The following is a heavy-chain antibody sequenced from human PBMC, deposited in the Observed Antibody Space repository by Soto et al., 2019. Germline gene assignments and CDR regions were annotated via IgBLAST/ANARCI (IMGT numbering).Heavy chain of an antibody. CDR2: IYSGGST. CDR3: ARPTPPAIAVN. V-gene: IGHV3-66*04. Sequence: EVQLVESGGGLVQPGGSLRLSCAASGFTVSSNYMSWVRQAPGKGLEWVSVIYSGGSTYYADSVKGRFPISRDNSKNTLYLQMTSLRAEDTAVYYCARPTPPAIAVNWGQGTLVTVSS. D-gene: IGHD6-19*01. J-gene: IGHJ4*02. CDR1: GFTVSSNY.